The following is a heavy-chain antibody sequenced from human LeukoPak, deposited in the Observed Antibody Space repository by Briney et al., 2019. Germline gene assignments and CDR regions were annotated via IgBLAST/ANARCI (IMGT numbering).Heavy chain of an antibody. V-gene: IGHV1-8*03. CDR2: MNPNSGNT. CDR1: GYTFTSYD. D-gene: IGHD3-22*01. J-gene: IGHJ4*02. CDR3: ARGKMSGLLRRGSDY. Sequence: GASVKVSCKASGYTFTSYDINGVRHATGQGLEWMEWMNPNSGNTGYAQKFQGRVTITRNTSISTAYMELSSLRSEDTAVYYCARGKMSGLLRRGSDYWGQGTLVTVSS.